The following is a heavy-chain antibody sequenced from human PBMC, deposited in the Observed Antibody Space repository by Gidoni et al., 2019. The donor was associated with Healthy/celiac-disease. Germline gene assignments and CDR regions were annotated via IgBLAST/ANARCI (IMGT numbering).Heavy chain of an antibody. CDR1: GFTFSDYY. J-gene: IGHJ6*02. Sequence: QVQLVESGGGSVKPGGSMRLAGAASGFTFSDYYMSWIRQAPGKGLEWVSYISSSGSTIYYADSVKGGFTTSRDNAKSSLYLQMNSLRAEDTAVYYCARDLYYFGMDVWGQGTTVTVSS. CDR2: ISSSGSTI. CDR3: ARDLYYFGMDV. V-gene: IGHV3-11*01.